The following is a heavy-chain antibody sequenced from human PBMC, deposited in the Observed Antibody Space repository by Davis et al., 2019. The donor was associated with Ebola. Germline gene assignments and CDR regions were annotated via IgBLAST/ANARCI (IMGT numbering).Heavy chain of an antibody. J-gene: IGHJ4*02. CDR1: GFTFSSYG. D-gene: IGHD3-3*01. CDR2: ISYDGSNK. V-gene: IGHV3-33*05. CDR3: AKDLRAKIFGVAPDY. Sequence: GESLKISCAASGFTFSSYGMHWVRQAPGKGLEWVAVISYDGSNKYYADSVKGRFTISRGNSKNTLYLQMNSLRAEDTAVYYCAKDLRAKIFGVAPDYWGQGTLVTVSS.